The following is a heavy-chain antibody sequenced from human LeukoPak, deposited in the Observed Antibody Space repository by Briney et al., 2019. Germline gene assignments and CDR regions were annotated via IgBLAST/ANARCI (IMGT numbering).Heavy chain of an antibody. V-gene: IGHV3-7*01. CDR2: IKQDGSEK. J-gene: IGHJ5*02. Sequence: GGSLRLSCAASGFTFSSYWMSWVRQAPGKGLEWVANIKQDGSEKYYVDSVKGRFTISRDNAKNSLYLQMNSLRAEDTAVYYCAREGLLWFGELLHNWFDPWGQGTLVTVSS. CDR3: AREGLLWFGELLHNWFDP. CDR1: GFTFSSYW. D-gene: IGHD3-10*01.